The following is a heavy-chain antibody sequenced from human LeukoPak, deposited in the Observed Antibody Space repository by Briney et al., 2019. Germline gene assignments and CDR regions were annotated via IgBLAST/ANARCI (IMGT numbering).Heavy chain of an antibody. CDR1: GGSISSSSYY. Sequence: SETLSLTCTVSGGSISSSSYYWGWIRQPPGKGLEWIGYIYHSGSTYYNPSLKSRVTISVDRSKNQFSLKLSSVTAADTAVYYCVRLSGSYYYDSSGLDYWGQGTLVTVSS. J-gene: IGHJ4*02. CDR3: VRLSGSYYYDSSGLDY. CDR2: IYHSGST. V-gene: IGHV4-39*07. D-gene: IGHD3-22*01.